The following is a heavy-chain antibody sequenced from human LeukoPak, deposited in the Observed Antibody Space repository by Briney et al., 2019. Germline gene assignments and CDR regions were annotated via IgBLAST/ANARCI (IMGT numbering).Heavy chain of an antibody. CDR3: ARADQDIVVVPAAAGYYMDV. CDR1: GDSVSSNGAA. V-gene: IGHV6-1*01. CDR2: TYYRSKWYN. J-gene: IGHJ6*03. D-gene: IGHD2-2*01. Sequence: SQTLSLTCAISGDSVSSNGAAWNWIRQSPSRGLEWLGRTYYRSKWYNDYAVSVKSRITINPDTSKNQFSLKLSSVTAADTAVYYCARADQDIVVVPAAAGYYMDVWGKGTTVTVSS.